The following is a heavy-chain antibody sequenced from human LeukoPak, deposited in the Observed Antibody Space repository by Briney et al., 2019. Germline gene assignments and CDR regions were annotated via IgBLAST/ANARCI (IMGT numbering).Heavy chain of an antibody. CDR2: IYYSGST. CDR3: ARDDSSGYYSHFDY. CDR1: GGSISSYY. Sequence: SETLSLTCTVSGGSISSYYWSWIRQPPGMGLEWIGYIYYSGSTNYNPSLKSRVTISVDTSKNQFSLKLSSVTAADTAVYYCARDDSSGYYSHFDYWGQGTLVTVSS. D-gene: IGHD3-22*01. V-gene: IGHV4-59*01. J-gene: IGHJ4*02.